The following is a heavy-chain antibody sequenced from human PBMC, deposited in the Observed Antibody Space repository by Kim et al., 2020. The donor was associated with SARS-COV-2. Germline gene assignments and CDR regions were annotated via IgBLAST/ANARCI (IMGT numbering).Heavy chain of an antibody. J-gene: IGHJ3*02. CDR3: ARDGELYSSGKDAFDI. CDR1: GFTFSSYR. D-gene: IGHD3-22*01. V-gene: IGHV3-7*01. Sequence: GGSLRLSCAASGFTFSSYRMTWVRQAPGKGLEWVATIKHDGSQKYYVDSVKGRFTISRDNAKNSLYLQMNSLRAEDTAVYYCARDGELYSSGKDAFDIWGHGTMVTVSS. CDR2: IKHDGSQK.